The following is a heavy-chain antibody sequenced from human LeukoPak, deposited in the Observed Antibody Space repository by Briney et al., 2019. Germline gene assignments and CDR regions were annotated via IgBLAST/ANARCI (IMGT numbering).Heavy chain of an antibody. V-gene: IGHV1-46*01. Sequence: ASVKVSCKASGYTFTSYAMNWVRQAPGQGLEWMGIINPSGGSTSYAQKFQGRVTMTRDTSTSTVYMELGSLRSEDTAVYYCARDRGSYGAFDIWGQGTMVTVSS. D-gene: IGHD1-26*01. CDR1: GYTFTSYA. CDR3: ARDRGSYGAFDI. CDR2: INPSGGST. J-gene: IGHJ3*02.